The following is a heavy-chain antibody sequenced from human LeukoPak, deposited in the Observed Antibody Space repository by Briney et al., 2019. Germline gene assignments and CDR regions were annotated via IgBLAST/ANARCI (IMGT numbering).Heavy chain of an antibody. D-gene: IGHD2-2*01. CDR1: GGSISSSSYY. V-gene: IGHV4-39*01. J-gene: IGHJ4*02. Sequence: SETLSLTCTVSGGSISSSSYYWGWIRQPPGKGLEWIGSLYYSGSTYYNPSLKSRVTISVDTSKNQFSLKLSSVTAADTAVYYCAIVVVPAAFDYWGQGTLVTVSS. CDR3: AIVVVPAAFDY. CDR2: LYYSGST.